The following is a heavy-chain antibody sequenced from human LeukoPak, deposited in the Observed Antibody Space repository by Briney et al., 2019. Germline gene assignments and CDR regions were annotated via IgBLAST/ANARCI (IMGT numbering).Heavy chain of an antibody. CDR1: GFTFRNYG. Sequence: GGSLRLSCAASGFTFRNYGMHWVRRTPGKGLEWVAFIRSDGSDKYYAASVKGRFTISRDNSKNTRYLQMNSLRAEDTAVYYCARDLWGALDYWGQGTLVTVSS. V-gene: IGHV3-30*02. J-gene: IGHJ4*02. D-gene: IGHD7-27*01. CDR3: ARDLWGALDY. CDR2: IRSDGSDK.